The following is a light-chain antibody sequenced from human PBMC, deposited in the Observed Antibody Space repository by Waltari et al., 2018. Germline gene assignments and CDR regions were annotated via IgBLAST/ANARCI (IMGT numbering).Light chain of an antibody. V-gene: IGKV1-8*01. CDR1: QGISSY. CDR2: AAS. J-gene: IGKJ3*01. Sequence: AIGITQSPSSLSASPAGRVTITCRASQGISSYLAWYQQKPGKAPKVLTYAASSFQSGVPSRFSGSGSGTDFTLTITHLQPEDVATYFCQQSHSPPFTFGPGTKV. CDR3: QQSHSPPFT.